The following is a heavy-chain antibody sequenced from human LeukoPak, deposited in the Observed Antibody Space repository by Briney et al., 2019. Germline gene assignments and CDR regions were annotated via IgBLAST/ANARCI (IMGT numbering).Heavy chain of an antibody. Sequence: GRSLRLSCAASGFTFSSYAMHWVRQAPGKGLEWVAVISYDGSNKYYADSVKGRFTISRDNSKNTLYLQMNSLRAEDTAVYYCASLVRRYYDSSGESSFDYWGQGTLVTVSS. CDR2: ISYDGSNK. CDR3: ASLVRRYYDSSGESSFDY. D-gene: IGHD3-22*01. CDR1: GFTFSSYA. V-gene: IGHV3-30*01. J-gene: IGHJ4*02.